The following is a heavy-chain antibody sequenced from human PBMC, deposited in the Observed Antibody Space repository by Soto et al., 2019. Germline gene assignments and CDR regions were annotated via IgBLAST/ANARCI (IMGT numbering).Heavy chain of an antibody. D-gene: IGHD6-25*01. V-gene: IGHV2-5*02. Sequence: QITLKESGPTLVKSTQPLTLTCTFSGFSHTTSGVGVAWIRQPPGKALEWLALIYWDDDERYSPSLKTRLSTTXGXXKDQVVLTMANMDPVDTATYYCAYASASHHHAMEVWGQGTTVTVSS. J-gene: IGHJ6*02. CDR2: IYWDDDE. CDR1: GFSHTTSGVG. CDR3: AYASASHHHAMEV.